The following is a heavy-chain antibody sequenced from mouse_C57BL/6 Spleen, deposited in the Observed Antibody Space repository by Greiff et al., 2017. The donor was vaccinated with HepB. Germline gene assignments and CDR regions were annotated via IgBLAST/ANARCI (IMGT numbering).Heavy chain of an antibody. CDR3: ARWGYYGSFDY. Sequence: EVQLVESGPGLVKPSQSLSLTCSVTGYSITSGYYWNWIRQFPGNKLEWMGYISYDGSNNYNPSLKNRISITRDTSKNQFFLKLNSVTTEDTATYYCARWGYYGSFDYWGQGTTLTVSS. D-gene: IGHD2-2*01. J-gene: IGHJ2*01. V-gene: IGHV3-6*01. CDR1: GYSITSGYY. CDR2: ISYDGSN.